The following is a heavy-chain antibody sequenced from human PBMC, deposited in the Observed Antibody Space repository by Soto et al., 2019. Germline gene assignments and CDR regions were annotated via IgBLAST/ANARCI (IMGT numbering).Heavy chain of an antibody. V-gene: IGHV3-23*01. J-gene: IGHJ6*02. CDR1: HFAFNIDA. CDR2: MSGRGSSI. Sequence: EAHLLESGGGLVQPGESLTLSCVASHFAFNIDAMTWVRQAPGKGLEWVSSMSGRGSSIYYADSVKGRFTMTRDKSKKTLYLQLNSLRAEATAVYWCARDNWNGAYYGLDVWGQGTTVTVS. CDR3: ARDNWNGAYYGLDV. D-gene: IGHD1-20*01.